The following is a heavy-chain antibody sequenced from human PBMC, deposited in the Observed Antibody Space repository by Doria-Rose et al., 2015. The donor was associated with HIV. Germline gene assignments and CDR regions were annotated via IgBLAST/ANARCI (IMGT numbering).Heavy chain of an antibody. CDR3: ARIKSSRWYHKYYFDF. D-gene: IGHD6-13*01. CDR1: GVSLSSPGMG. J-gene: IGHJ4*02. Sequence: ESGPVLVKPTETLTLTCTVSGVSLSSPGMGVSWIRQPPGKALEWLANIFSDDERSYKSSLKIRLTISRCTSKSQVVLTMTDMDPVDTATYYCARIKSSRWYHKYYFDFWGQGTLVIVSA. CDR2: IFSDDER. V-gene: IGHV2-26*01.